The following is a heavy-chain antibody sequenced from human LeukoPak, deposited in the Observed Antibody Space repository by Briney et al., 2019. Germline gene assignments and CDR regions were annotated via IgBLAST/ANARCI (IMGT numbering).Heavy chain of an antibody. CDR2: ISAYNGNT. Sequence: EASVKVSCKASGYTFTSYGISWVRQAPGQGLEWMGWISAYNGNTNYAQKLQGRVTMTTDTSTSTAYMELRSLRSDDTAVYYCARTLRTSHWEWFDPWGQGTLVTVSS. CDR1: GYTFTSYG. CDR3: ARTLRTSHWEWFDP. D-gene: IGHD2-2*01. J-gene: IGHJ5*02. V-gene: IGHV1-18*01.